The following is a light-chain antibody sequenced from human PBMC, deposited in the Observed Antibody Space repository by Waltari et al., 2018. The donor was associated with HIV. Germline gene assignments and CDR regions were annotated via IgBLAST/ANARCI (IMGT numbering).Light chain of an antibody. J-gene: IGKJ5*01. V-gene: IGKV3-20*01. CDR3: QQYGTSVT. CDR1: QSVAGNH. Sequence: EIVLTQSPGTLSLSSGERVTLSCRASQSVAGNHLAWYQQRTGQAPRLLIYETYRRATGIPDMVSGSGSGTDFTLTIGSLEPVDFAVYYCQQYGTSVTFGQGTRLEIK. CDR2: ETY.